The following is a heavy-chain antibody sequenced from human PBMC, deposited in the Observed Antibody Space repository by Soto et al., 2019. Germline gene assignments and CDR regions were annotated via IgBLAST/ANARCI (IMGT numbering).Heavy chain of an antibody. CDR1: GGSISSDY. Sequence: QVQLQESGPGLVKPSDTLSLTCTDSGGSISSDYWSWIRQPPGKGLEWIGYIYYSGSTNYNPSLKSRVTISVDTSKNQFSLKLSSVTAADTAVYYCARGINDFWSGYLSGPFDYWGQGTLVTVSS. D-gene: IGHD3-3*01. CDR3: ARGINDFWSGYLSGPFDY. CDR2: IYYSGST. V-gene: IGHV4-59*01. J-gene: IGHJ4*02.